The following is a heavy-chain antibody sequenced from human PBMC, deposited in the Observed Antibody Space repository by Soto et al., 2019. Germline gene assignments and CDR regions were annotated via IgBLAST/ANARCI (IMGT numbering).Heavy chain of an antibody. Sequence: EVLLVESGGNLARPGESLRLSCAASGFKFDDYAFHWVRQATGKGPEWVSGIHWNGVYSGYSESVKGRFTISRDNAGNSVYLQMDTLSTEDTDLYYCARVHSSGWYVAPYDGWGQETMVTESS. CDR3: ARVHSSGWYVAPYDG. CDR1: GFKFDDYA. CDR2: IHWNGVYS. D-gene: IGHD6-19*01. J-gene: IGHJ3*01. V-gene: IGHV3-9*01.